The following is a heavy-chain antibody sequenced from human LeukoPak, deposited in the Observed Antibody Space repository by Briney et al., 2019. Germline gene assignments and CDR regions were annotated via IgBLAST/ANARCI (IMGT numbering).Heavy chain of an antibody. J-gene: IGHJ4*02. D-gene: IGHD6-13*01. Sequence: SEALSLTCAVYGGSFSGYYWSWIRQPPGKGLEWIGEINHSGSTNYNPSLKSRVTISVDTSKNQFSLKLSSVTAADTAVYYCARGAAAAGTALGGYWGQGTLVTVSS. CDR2: INHSGST. CDR1: GGSFSGYY. V-gene: IGHV4-34*01. CDR3: ARGAAAAGTALGGY.